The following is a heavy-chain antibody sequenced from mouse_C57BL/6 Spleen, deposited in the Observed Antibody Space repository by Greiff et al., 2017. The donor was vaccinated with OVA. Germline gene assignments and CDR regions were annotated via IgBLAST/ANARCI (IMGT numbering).Heavy chain of an antibody. Sequence: EVKLMESGGGLVKPGGSLKLSCAASGFTFSDYGMHWVRQAPEKGLEWVAYISSGSSTIYYADTVKGRFTISRDNAKNTLFLQMTSLRSEDTAMYYCASGLRRAMDYWGQGTSVTVSS. CDR2: ISSGSSTI. V-gene: IGHV5-17*01. CDR1: GFTFSDYG. J-gene: IGHJ4*01. D-gene: IGHD2-4*01. CDR3: ASGLRRAMDY.